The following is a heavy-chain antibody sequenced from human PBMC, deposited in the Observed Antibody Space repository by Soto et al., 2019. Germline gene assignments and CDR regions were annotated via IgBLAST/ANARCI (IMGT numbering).Heavy chain of an antibody. D-gene: IGHD5-12*01. CDR3: ATRGTQGRWLEFADY. V-gene: IGHV1-69*01. Sequence: QVPLLQSGAEVKRPGSSVKVSCEASGGTFSRLGFTWVRQAPGQGLEWMGGIIPISGRTTFAQKFQGRVTITADESTRATYMELTTLTSDDTAMYYCATRGTQGRWLEFADYWGQGTLVTVSS. J-gene: IGHJ4*02. CDR2: IIPISGRT. CDR1: GGTFSRLG.